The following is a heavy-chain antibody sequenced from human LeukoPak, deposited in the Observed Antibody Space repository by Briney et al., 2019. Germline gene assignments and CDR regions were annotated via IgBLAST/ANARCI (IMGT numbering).Heavy chain of an antibody. V-gene: IGHV3-23*01. D-gene: IGHD2-21*01. CDR2: ISGSGGST. CDR1: GFTFSSYG. CDR3: FHRVRDAFDI. Sequence: GGSLRLSCAASGFTFSSYGMSWVRQAPGKGLEWVSAISGSGGSTYYADSVKGRFTISRGNSKNTLYLQMNSLRAEDTAVYYCFHRVRDAFDIWGQGTMVTVSS. J-gene: IGHJ3*02.